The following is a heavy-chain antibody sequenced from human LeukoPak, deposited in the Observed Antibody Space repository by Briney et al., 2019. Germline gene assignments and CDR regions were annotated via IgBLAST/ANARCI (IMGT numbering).Heavy chain of an antibody. V-gene: IGHV4-59*01. D-gene: IGHD6-13*01. CDR1: GGSISGYY. J-gene: IGHJ6*02. Sequence: SETLSLTCTDFGGSISGYYWNWIRQVPAKRLEWIGFLHHSGSTDYNPSLQSRVTISVDTSKNQLSLKLRSVTAADTAVYYCAREGRPAAENTFYFYYGMDVWGQGTAVTVSS. CDR2: LHHSGST. CDR3: AREGRPAAENTFYFYYGMDV.